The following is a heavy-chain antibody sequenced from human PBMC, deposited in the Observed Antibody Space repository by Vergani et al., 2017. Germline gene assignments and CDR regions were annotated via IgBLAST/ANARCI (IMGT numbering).Heavy chain of an antibody. V-gene: IGHV4-61*02. CDR3: ARGRYYDSSGYYYLFDY. D-gene: IGHD3-22*01. Sequence: QVQLQESGPGLLKPSQTLSLTCSVAGDSISSGNYYWNWIRQPAGKGLEWMGRIYSSGSTNYNPSLKSRVTISVDTSKNQFSLKLSSVTAADTAVYYCARGRYYDSSGYYYLFDYWGQGTLVTVSS. CDR1: GDSISSGNYY. CDR2: IYSSGST. J-gene: IGHJ4*02.